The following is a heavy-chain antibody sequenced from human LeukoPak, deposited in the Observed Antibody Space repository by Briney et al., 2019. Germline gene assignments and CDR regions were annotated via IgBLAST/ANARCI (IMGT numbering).Heavy chain of an antibody. CDR1: GYTFTSYD. CDR2: MNPNSGNT. J-gene: IGHJ6*02. V-gene: IGHV1-8*01. D-gene: IGHD3-3*01. Sequence: ASVTVSCKASGYTFTSYDINWVRQATGQGLEWMGWMNPNSGNTGYAQKFQGRVTMTRNTSISTAYMELSSLRSEDTAVYYCARFPLLKYYDFWSGYADGMDVWGQGTTVTVSS. CDR3: ARFPLLKYYDFWSGYADGMDV.